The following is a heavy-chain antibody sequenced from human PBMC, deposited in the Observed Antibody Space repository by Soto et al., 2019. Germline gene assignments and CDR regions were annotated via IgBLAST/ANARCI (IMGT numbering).Heavy chain of an antibody. V-gene: IGHV4-31*03. Sequence: NPSETLSLTCTVSGGSISSNNYYWSWIRQHPGKGLEWIGYIYYSGNTYYNPSLKSRVTISVDTSKNQFSLKLSSVTAADTAVYYCARDRVPPYDSGGYYYVAPWFDPWGQGTLVTVSS. J-gene: IGHJ5*02. D-gene: IGHD3-22*01. CDR1: GGSISSNNYY. CDR3: ARDRVPPYDSGGYYYVAPWFDP. CDR2: IYYSGNT.